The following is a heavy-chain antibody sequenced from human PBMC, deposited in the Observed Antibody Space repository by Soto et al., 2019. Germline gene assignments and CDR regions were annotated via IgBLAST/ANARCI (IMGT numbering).Heavy chain of an antibody. V-gene: IGHV3-23*01. Sequence: GGSLRLSCAASGFTFSNYAISWVRQAPGKGLEWVSIISGSGSTPYYADSVKGRFTISRDNSKNTLYLQMNSLRAGDTAMYYCARELDDYGDYWGQGTLVTVSS. CDR3: ARELDDYGDY. J-gene: IGHJ4*02. CDR2: ISGSGSTP. CDR1: GFTFSNYA.